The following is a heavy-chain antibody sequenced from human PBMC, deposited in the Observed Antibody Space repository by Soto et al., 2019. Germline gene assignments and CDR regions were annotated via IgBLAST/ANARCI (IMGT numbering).Heavy chain of an antibody. D-gene: IGHD6-19*01. J-gene: IGHJ5*02. CDR2: ISGGGGTT. Sequence: EVQLLESGGGLVQPGGSLRLSCAASGFTFSIYAMTWVRQTPGKGLEWVSHISGGGGTTHYADSVKGRFTISRDNSKNTLYLQMNSLRAEDTAVYYCGAGNWFDPWGQGTLVTVSS. CDR3: GAGNWFDP. V-gene: IGHV3-23*01. CDR1: GFTFSIYA.